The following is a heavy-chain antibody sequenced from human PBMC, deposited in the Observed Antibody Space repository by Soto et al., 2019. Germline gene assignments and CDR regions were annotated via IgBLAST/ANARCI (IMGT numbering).Heavy chain of an antibody. D-gene: IGHD3-22*01. CDR1: GYTFINYY. CDR2: IIPILGIA. J-gene: IGHJ4*02. V-gene: IGHV1-69*02. Sequence: SVKVSCKASGYTFINYYMHWVRQAPGQGLEWMGRIIPILGIANYAQKFQGRVTITADKSTSTAYMELSSLRSEDTAVYYCASRYDSSDYWGQGTLVTVSS. CDR3: ASRYDSSDY.